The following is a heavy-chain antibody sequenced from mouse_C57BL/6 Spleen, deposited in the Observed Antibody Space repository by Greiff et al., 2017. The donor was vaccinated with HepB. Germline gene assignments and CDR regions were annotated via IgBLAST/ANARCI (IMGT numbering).Heavy chain of an antibody. Sequence: VQLQQSGAELVMPGASVKLSCKASGYTFTSYWMHWVKQRPGQGLEWIGEIDPSDSYTNYNQKFKGKSTLTVDKSSSTAYMQLSSLTSEDSAVYYGARRGGTRGGFDYWGQGTTLTVSS. CDR2: IDPSDSYT. CDR1: GYTFTSYW. CDR3: ARRGGTRGGFDY. J-gene: IGHJ2*01. V-gene: IGHV1-69*01. D-gene: IGHD4-1*01.